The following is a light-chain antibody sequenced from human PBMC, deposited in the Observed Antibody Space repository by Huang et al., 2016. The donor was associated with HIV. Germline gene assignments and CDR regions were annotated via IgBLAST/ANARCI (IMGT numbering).Light chain of an antibody. CDR3: QQRGNWPFT. CDR2: VAS. Sequence: EIVLTQSPATLSLSPGERATLSCRASQSVSSYLAWYQQKPGQPPRLLIYVASNRATGIPARFTGSGSVTDFTLTISSLEPEDFAVYYCQQRGNWPFTFGPGTKVDIK. CDR1: QSVSSY. J-gene: IGKJ3*01. V-gene: IGKV3-11*01.